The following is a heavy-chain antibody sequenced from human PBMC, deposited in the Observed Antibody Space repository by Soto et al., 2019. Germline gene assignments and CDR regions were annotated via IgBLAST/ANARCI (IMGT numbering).Heavy chain of an antibody. V-gene: IGHV1-18*01. CDR2: ISPYSGYT. J-gene: IGHJ4*02. CDR3: ARGGSVLIPAAQPSRFDS. D-gene: IGHD2-2*01. Sequence: ASVKVSCKGFGYSFMKYGINWVRQAPGQGLEWVGWISPYSGYTHSAQKFHGRLTLTTDTAASTAYMELRILRSADTALYYCARGGSVLIPAAQPSRFDSWGQGTLVTVSS. CDR1: GYSFMKYG.